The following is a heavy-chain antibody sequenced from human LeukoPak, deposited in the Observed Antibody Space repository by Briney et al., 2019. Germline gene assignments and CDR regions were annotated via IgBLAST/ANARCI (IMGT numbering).Heavy chain of an antibody. CDR3: ANKEALGTFDI. V-gene: IGHV4-59*08. J-gene: IGHJ3*02. D-gene: IGHD3-10*01. CDR2: IYYSGST. CDR1: GGSISSYY. Sequence: SETLSLTCTVSGGSISSYYWSWIRQPPGKGLEWIGYIYYSGSTNYNPSLKSRVTISVDTSKNQFSLKLSSVTAADTAVYYCANKEALGTFDIWGQGTMVTVSS.